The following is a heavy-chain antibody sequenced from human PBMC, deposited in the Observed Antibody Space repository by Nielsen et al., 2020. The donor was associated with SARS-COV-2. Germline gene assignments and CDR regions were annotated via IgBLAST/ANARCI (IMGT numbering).Heavy chain of an antibody. Sequence: GGSLRLSCAASGFTFSSNWMHWVRHAPGKGLLWVSRINSDGSYKTYADSVKGRFTISRDNAKKTLYLQMNSLRAEDTAVYYCARGLTGYYIIDNWGQGTLVTVSS. CDR1: GFTFSSNW. CDR2: INSDGSYK. D-gene: IGHD3-9*01. V-gene: IGHV3-74*03. CDR3: ARGLTGYYIIDN. J-gene: IGHJ4*02.